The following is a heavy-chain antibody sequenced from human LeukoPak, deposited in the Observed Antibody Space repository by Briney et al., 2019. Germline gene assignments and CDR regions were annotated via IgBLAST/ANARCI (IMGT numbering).Heavy chain of an antibody. CDR1: GFTFSSYG. V-gene: IGHV3-23*01. Sequence: PGGTLRLSCAASGFTFSSYGMSWVRQAPGKGLEWVSSISGSGHSTYYADSVKGPFTISRDNAKTSLYLQMNSLRAEATAVYYCARVRLQPRTLLDDAFDIWGQGTMVTVSS. D-gene: IGHD1-14*01. J-gene: IGHJ3*02. CDR2: ISGSGHST. CDR3: ARVRLQPRTLLDDAFDI.